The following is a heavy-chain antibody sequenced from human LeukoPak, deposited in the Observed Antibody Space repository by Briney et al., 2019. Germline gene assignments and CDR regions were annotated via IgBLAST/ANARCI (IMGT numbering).Heavy chain of an antibody. J-gene: IGHJ6*02. CDR2: ISGSGGST. D-gene: IGHD6-6*01. V-gene: IGHV3-23*01. CDR1: GFTFSSYA. Sequence: GGSLRLSCAASGFTFSSYAMSWVRQAPGKGLEWVSGISGSGGSTYYADSVKGRFIISRDNSKNTLYVRMNSLRAEDTAVYYCAKARSSSSSGEYYYGMDVWGQGTTVTVSS. CDR3: AKARSSSSSGEYYYGMDV.